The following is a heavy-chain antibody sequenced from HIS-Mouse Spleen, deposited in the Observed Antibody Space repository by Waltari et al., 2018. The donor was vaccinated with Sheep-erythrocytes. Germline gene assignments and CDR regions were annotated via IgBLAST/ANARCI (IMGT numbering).Heavy chain of an antibody. CDR3: AQTGATTPHFDY. CDR1: GGTFSSYA. J-gene: IGHJ4*02. D-gene: IGHD1-26*01. CDR2: ISPILGIA. Sequence: QVQLVQSGAEVKKPGSSVKVSCKASGGTFSSYAISWVRQAPGQGLEWMGRISPILGIANYAQKFQGRGTITADKSTSTAYMELSSLRSEDTAVYYCAQTGATTPHFDYWGQGTLVTVSS. V-gene: IGHV1-69*04.